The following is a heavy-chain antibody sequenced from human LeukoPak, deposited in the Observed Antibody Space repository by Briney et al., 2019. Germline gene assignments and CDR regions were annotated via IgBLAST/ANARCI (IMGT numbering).Heavy chain of an antibody. CDR3: AKVVDGQWLVRGWFDP. Sequence: GGSLRLSCAASGFTFSNYEMNWVRQAPGKGLEWVSGISDRGGSTYYADSVQGRFTISRDNSKNTLYLQMNSLRAEDTAVYYCAKVVDGQWLVRGWFDPWGQGTLVTVSS. D-gene: IGHD6-19*01. CDR2: ISDRGGST. J-gene: IGHJ5*02. V-gene: IGHV3-23*01. CDR1: GFTFSNYE.